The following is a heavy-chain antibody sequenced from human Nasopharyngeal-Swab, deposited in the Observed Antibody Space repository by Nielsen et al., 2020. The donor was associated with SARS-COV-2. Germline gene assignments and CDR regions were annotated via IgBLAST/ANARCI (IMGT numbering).Heavy chain of an antibody. J-gene: IGHJ4*02. V-gene: IGHV1-18*01. D-gene: IGHD3-22*01. Sequence: ASVKVSCKASGYTFTTYAMNWVRQAPGQGLEWMGWISAYNGNTNYAQKLQGRVTMTTDTSTSTAYMELRSLRSDDTAVYYCARIRAFDPRHYYDSSPDFDYWGQGTLVTVSS. CDR2: ISAYNGNT. CDR1: GYTFTTYA. CDR3: ARIRAFDPRHYYDSSPDFDY.